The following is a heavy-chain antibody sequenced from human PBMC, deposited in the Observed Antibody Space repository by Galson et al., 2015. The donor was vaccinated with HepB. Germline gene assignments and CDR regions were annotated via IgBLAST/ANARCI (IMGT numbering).Heavy chain of an antibody. CDR1: GFTFSSYS. CDR2: ISSSSSYI. V-gene: IGHV3-21*01. CDR3: ARDDSSSSLPPYYYYYGMDV. D-gene: IGHD6-6*01. J-gene: IGHJ6*02. Sequence: SLRLSCAASGFTFSSYSMNWVRQAPGKGLEWVSSISSSSSYIYYADSVKGRFTISRDNAKNSLYLQMNSLRAEDTAVYYCARDDSSSSLPPYYYYYGMDVWGQGTTVTVSS.